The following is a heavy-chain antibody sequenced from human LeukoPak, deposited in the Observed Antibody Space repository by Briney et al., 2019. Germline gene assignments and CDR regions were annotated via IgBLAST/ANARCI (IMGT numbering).Heavy chain of an antibody. V-gene: IGHV3-9*01. CDR1: GFTFDDYA. CDR2: ISWNSGSI. D-gene: IGHD6-6*01. Sequence: PSRSLRLSFAASGFTFDDYAMHWGRQAPGKVLGWVSGISWNSGSIGYADSVKGRFTISRDNAKNSLYLQMNSLRAEDTALYYCAKDPGPHSSSSYFDYWGQGTLVTVSS. J-gene: IGHJ4*02. CDR3: AKDPGPHSSSSYFDY.